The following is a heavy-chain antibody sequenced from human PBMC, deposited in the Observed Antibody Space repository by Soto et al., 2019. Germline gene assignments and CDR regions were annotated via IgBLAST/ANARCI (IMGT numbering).Heavy chain of an antibody. CDR2: ISSSSSYI. J-gene: IGHJ4*02. V-gene: IGHV3-21*01. Sequence: GGSLRLSCAASGFTFSSYSMNWVRQAPGKGLEWVSSISSSSSYIYYADSVKGRLTISRDNAKNSLYLQMNSLRAEDTAVYYCARDHFGEFFWDWGQGTLVTVSS. D-gene: IGHD3-10*01. CDR1: GFTFSSYS. CDR3: ARDHFGEFFWD.